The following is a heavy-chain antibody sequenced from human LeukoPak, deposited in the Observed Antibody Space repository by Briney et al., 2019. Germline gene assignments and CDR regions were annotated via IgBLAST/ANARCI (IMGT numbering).Heavy chain of an antibody. J-gene: IGHJ3*02. D-gene: IGHD4-17*01. CDR1: GGSFSGYY. CDR2: INHSGST. V-gene: IGHV4-34*01. CDR3: ARPPDDYGDYDAFDI. Sequence: SETLSLTCAVYGGSFSGYYWSWIRQPPGKGLEWIGEINHSGSTNYNPSLKSRVAISVDTSKNQFSLKLSSVTAADTAVYYCARPPDDYGDYDAFDIWGQGTMVTVSS.